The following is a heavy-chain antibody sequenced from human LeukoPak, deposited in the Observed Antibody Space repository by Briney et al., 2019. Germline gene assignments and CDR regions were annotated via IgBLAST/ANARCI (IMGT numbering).Heavy chain of an antibody. V-gene: IGHV4-34*01. CDR2: INHSGST. CDR1: GGSFSGYY. CDR3: ARGSPGFWSGPHFDY. D-gene: IGHD3-3*01. J-gene: IGHJ4*02. Sequence: PSETLSLTCAVYGGSFSGYYWSWIRQPPGKGLEWIGEINHSGSTNYNPSLKSRVTISVDTSKNQFSLKLSSVTAADTAVYHCARGSPGFWSGPHFDYWGQGTLVTVSS.